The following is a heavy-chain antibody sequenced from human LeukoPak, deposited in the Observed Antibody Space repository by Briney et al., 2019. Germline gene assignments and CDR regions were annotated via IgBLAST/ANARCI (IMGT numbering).Heavy chain of an antibody. V-gene: IGHV1-18*04. CDR1: GYTFTSYG. Sequence: SVKLSCKASGYTFTSYGISWVRQAPGQGLEWMGWISAYNGNTNYAQKLQGRVTMTTDTSTSTAYMELRSLRSDDTAVYYCARDKSIEVSSSRDYWGQGTLVTVSS. CDR2: ISAYNGNT. D-gene: IGHD6-13*01. J-gene: IGHJ4*02. CDR3: ARDKSIEVSSSRDY.